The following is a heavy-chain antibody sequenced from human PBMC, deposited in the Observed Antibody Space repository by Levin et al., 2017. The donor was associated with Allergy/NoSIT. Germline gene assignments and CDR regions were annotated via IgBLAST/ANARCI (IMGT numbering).Heavy chain of an antibody. J-gene: IGHJ4*02. CDR2: IYYSGST. Sequence: SETLSLTCTVSGGSISSYYWSWIRQPPGKGLEWIGYIYYSGSTNYNPSLKSRVTISVDTSKNQFSLRLSSVTAADTAVYYCARRLARSGYLNWGQGTLVTVSS. CDR3: ARRLARSGYLN. D-gene: IGHD3-3*01. V-gene: IGHV4-59*08. CDR1: GGSISSYY.